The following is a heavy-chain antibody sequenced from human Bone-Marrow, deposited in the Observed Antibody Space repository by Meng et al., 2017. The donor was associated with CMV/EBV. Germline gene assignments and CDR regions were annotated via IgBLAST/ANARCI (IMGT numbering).Heavy chain of an antibody. D-gene: IGHD1-1*01. CDR3: ARGPSGNWNPYFDY. J-gene: IGHJ4*02. V-gene: IGHV1-69*05. Sequence: SVKVSCKASGGTFSSYAISWVQQAPGQGLEWMGGIIPIFGTANYAQKFQGRVTITTDESTSTAYMELSSLRSEDTAVYYCARGPSGNWNPYFDYWGQGTLVTVSS. CDR1: GGTFSSYA. CDR2: IIPIFGTA.